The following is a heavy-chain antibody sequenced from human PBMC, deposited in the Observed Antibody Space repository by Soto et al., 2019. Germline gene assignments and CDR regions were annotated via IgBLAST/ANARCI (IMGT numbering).Heavy chain of an antibody. CDR3: AKEIAASATLWLDP. Sequence: GGSLRLSCAASGVTLIYYAINWVRQAPGKGLEWVSAITSTGDTYYVDSVKGRFTISRDNSKNTLYLQMNSLRAEDTAVYYCAKEIAASATLWLDPWGQGTLVTVSS. CDR1: GVTLIYYA. CDR2: ITSTGDT. V-gene: IGHV3-23*01. D-gene: IGHD6-13*01. J-gene: IGHJ5*02.